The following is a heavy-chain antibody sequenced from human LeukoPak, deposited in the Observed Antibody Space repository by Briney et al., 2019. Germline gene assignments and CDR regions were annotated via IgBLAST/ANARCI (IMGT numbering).Heavy chain of an antibody. CDR2: INQDGSEK. D-gene: IGHD3-10*01. Sequence: PGGSLRLSCAASGFTFSSYWMNWVRQAPGKGLEWVAKINQDGSEKYYVDSVEGRFTISRDNAKNSLYLQMNNLRVEDTAVYYCARGKFNYGFWGQGTLVTVSS. CDR1: GFTFSSYW. V-gene: IGHV3-7*05. CDR3: ARGKFNYGF. J-gene: IGHJ4*02.